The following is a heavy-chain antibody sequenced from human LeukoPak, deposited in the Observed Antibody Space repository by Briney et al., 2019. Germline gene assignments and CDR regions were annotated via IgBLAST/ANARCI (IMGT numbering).Heavy chain of an antibody. CDR1: GFTFSSYS. CDR3: ARVKGSSSSPKALDY. V-gene: IGHV3-48*04. J-gene: IGHJ4*02. D-gene: IGHD6-6*01. CDR2: ISSSSNTI. Sequence: GVSLRLSCTASGFTFSSYSMNWVRQTPGKGLEWVSYISSSSNTIYNADSVKGRFTISRDNAKNSLYLQMNSLRAEDTAVYYCARVKGSSSSPKALDYWGQGTLVTVSS.